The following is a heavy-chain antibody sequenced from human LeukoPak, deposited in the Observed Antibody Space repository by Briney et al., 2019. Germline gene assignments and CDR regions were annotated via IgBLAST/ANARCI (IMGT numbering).Heavy chain of an antibody. CDR2: IYYSGST. J-gene: IGHJ4*02. D-gene: IGHD3-10*01. Sequence: PSETLSLTCTVSGGSISSSSYYWGWIRQPPGKGLEWIGSIYYSGSTYYNPSLKSRVTISVDTSKNQFSLKLSSVTAADTAVYYCARVLFYGSGSYREDYWGQGTLVTVSS. CDR3: ARVLFYGSGSYREDY. V-gene: IGHV4-39*07. CDR1: GGSISSSSYY.